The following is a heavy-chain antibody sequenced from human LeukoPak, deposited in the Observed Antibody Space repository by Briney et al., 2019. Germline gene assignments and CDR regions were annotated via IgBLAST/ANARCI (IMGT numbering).Heavy chain of an antibody. CDR2: IYSGGST. Sequence: GGSLRLSCAASGFTVSSNYMSWVRQAPGKGLEWVSVIYSGGSTYYADSVKGRFTISRDNSKNTLYLQMNSLRAEDTAVYYCAKDIRSSGSYCDYWGQGTLVTVSS. CDR3: AKDIRSSGSYCDY. V-gene: IGHV3-53*01. D-gene: IGHD1-26*01. J-gene: IGHJ4*02. CDR1: GFTVSSNY.